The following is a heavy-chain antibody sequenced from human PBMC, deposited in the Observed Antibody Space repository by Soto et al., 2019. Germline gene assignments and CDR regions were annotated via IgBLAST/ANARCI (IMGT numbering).Heavy chain of an antibody. CDR3: ARDQGYYGSGSLSFYYYGMDV. CDR1: GFTFSSYG. CDR2: IWYDGSNK. D-gene: IGHD3-10*01. J-gene: IGHJ6*04. Sequence: GGSLRLSCAASGFTFSSYGMHWVRQAPGKGLEWVAVIWYDGSNKYYADSVKGRFTISRDNSKNTLYLQMNSLRAEDTAVYYCARDQGYYGSGSLSFYYYGMDVWGKGTTVTVPQ. V-gene: IGHV3-33*01.